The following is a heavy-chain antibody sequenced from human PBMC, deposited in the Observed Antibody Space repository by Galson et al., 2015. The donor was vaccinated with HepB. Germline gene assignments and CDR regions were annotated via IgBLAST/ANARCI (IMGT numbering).Heavy chain of an antibody. Sequence: SVKASCKASGYTFTSYAMHWVRQAPGQRLEWMGWINAGNGNTKYSQKFQGRVTITRDTSASTAYMELSSLRSEDTAVYYCARAVVPAANGFEPWGQGTLVTVSS. CDR1: GYTFTSYA. D-gene: IGHD2-2*01. CDR2: INAGNGNT. CDR3: ARAVVPAANGFEP. V-gene: IGHV1-3*01. J-gene: IGHJ5*02.